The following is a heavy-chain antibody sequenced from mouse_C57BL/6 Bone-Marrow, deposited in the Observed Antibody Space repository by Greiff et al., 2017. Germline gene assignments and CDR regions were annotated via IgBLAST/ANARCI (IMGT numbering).Heavy chain of an antibody. CDR1: GFTFTDYY. CDR2: IRNKANGYTT. Sequence: EVKLVESGGGLVQPGGSLSLSCAASGFTFTDYYMSWVRQPPGKALEWLGFIRNKANGYTTEYSASVKGRFTISRDNSQSILYLQMNALRAEDSATYYCARYQAGPFDYWGQGTTLTVSS. D-gene: IGHD3-2*02. CDR3: ARYQAGPFDY. V-gene: IGHV7-3*01. J-gene: IGHJ2*01.